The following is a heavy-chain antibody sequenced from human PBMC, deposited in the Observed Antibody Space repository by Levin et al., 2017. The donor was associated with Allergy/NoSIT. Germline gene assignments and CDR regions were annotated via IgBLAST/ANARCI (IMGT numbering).Heavy chain of an antibody. V-gene: IGHV3-23*01. Sequence: GGSLRLSCAASGFTFSNAWMSWVRQAPGKGLEWVSAISGSGGSTYYADSVKGRFTISRDNSKNTLYLQMNSLRAEDTAVYYCAKVARITMVQGVMGAFDIWGQGTMVTVSS. CDR3: AKVARITMVQGVMGAFDI. J-gene: IGHJ3*02. D-gene: IGHD3-10*01. CDR2: ISGSGGST. CDR1: GFTFSNAW.